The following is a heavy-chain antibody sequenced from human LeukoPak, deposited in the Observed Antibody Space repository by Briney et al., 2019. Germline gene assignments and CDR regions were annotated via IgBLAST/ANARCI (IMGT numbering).Heavy chain of an antibody. D-gene: IGHD5-18*01. V-gene: IGHV4-31*03. CDR3: ARGGIRASAMVFDY. Sequence: PSETLSLTCTVSGDSISSGGYYWSWIRQHPGKGLEWIGYIYYSGSTYYNPSLKSRVTISVDTSKNQFSLKLSSVTAADTAVYYCARGGIRASAMVFDYWGQGTLVTVSS. J-gene: IGHJ4*02. CDR1: GDSISSGGYY. CDR2: IYYSGST.